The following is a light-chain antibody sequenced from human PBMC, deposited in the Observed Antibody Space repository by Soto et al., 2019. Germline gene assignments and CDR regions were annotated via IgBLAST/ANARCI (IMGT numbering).Light chain of an antibody. CDR2: KAS. J-gene: IGKJ4*01. CDR3: QQYSSYALT. CDR1: QSVGTW. Sequence: DIQMTQSPSTLSASVGGRVTITCRASQSVGTWEAWYQQKPGKAPKLLIDKASSLESGVPSRFSGSGSGTEFTLTISSLQPDDFATYYCQQYSSYALTFGGGTKVDI. V-gene: IGKV1-5*03.